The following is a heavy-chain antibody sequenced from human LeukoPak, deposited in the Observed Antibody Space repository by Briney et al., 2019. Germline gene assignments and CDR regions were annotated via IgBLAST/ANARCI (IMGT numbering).Heavy chain of an antibody. J-gene: IGHJ4*02. CDR1: GSTFDDYG. CDR3: ARDLSSSWYSLAY. Sequence: PGGSLRLSCRDSGSTFDDYGMTWVRQAPGKGLEWVSGINWDGGAYNYGASVKGHFIISRDNAKNSLYLEMNSLRVEDTAVYFCARDLSSSWYSLAYWGQGILVTVSS. D-gene: IGHD2-15*01. CDR2: INWDGGAY. V-gene: IGHV3-20*04.